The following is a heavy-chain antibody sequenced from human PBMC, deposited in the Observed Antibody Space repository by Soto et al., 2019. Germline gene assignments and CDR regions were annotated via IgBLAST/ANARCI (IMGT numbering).Heavy chain of an antibody. CDR1: GYSFTTYW. J-gene: IGHJ5*02. Sequence: PGQSLKISCKGSGYSFTTYWITCVRQVPGKGLEWMGRIDPSDSYANYSPSFQGHVTMSADKSISTAYLQWSSLKASDTAMYYCGRVRVDKAEGWFDPWGQGTLVTVYS. CDR3: GRVRVDKAEGWFDP. D-gene: IGHD5-12*01. V-gene: IGHV5-10-1*01. CDR2: IDPSDSYA.